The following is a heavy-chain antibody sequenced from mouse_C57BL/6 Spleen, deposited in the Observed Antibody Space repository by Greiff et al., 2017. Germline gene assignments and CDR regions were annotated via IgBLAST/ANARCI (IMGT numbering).Heavy chain of an antibody. V-gene: IGHV1-55*01. CDR3: AREDGDRDAMDY. D-gene: IGHD2-3*01. CDR2: IYPGSGST. J-gene: IGHJ4*01. CDR1: GYTFTSYW. Sequence: QVQLQQPGAELVKPGASVKMSCKASGYTFTSYWITWVKQRPGQGLEWIGDIYPGSGSTNYNEKFKSKATLTVDTSSSTAYMQLSSLTSEDSAVYYCAREDGDRDAMDYWGQGTSVTVSS.